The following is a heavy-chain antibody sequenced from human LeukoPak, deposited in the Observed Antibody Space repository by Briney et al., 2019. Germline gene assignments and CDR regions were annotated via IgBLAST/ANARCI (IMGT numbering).Heavy chain of an antibody. Sequence: ASVKVSCKXSGYTFTSHYITWVRQAPGQGLEWVGWISAYNGRTNYAQKFQGRVTMTIDTSTTTAYMDLRSLTSDDTAIYYCTKGGAMVATVDFWGQGTLVTVSS. CDR3: TKGGAMVATVDF. CDR2: ISAYNGRT. J-gene: IGHJ4*02. V-gene: IGHV1-18*01. D-gene: IGHD5-18*01. CDR1: GYTFTSHY.